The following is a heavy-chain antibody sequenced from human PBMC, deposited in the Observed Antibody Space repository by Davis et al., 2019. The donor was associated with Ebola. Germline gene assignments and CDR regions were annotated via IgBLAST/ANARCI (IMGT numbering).Heavy chain of an antibody. D-gene: IGHD2-15*01. V-gene: IGHV3-30*02. CDR3: AKAVGPYYYYGMDV. Sequence: PGGSLRLSCAASGFTFSSYGMHWVRQAPGKGLEWVAVIWYDGSNKYYADSVKGRFTISRDNSKNTLYLQMNSLRAEDTAVYYCAKAVGPYYYYGMDVWGQGTTVTVSS. CDR2: IWYDGSNK. J-gene: IGHJ6*02. CDR1: GFTFSSYG.